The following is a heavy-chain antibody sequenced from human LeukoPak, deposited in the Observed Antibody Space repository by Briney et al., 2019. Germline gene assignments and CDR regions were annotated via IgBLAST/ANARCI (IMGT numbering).Heavy chain of an antibody. V-gene: IGHV3-23*01. CDR1: GFTVSSNY. Sequence: GGSLRLSCAASGFTVSSNYMSWVRQAPGKGLEWVSAISGSGGSTYYADSVKGRFTISRDNSKNTLYLQMNSLRAEDTAVYYCAKGYDSSGYPGSWGLDWGQGTLVTVSS. D-gene: IGHD3-22*01. J-gene: IGHJ4*02. CDR2: ISGSGGST. CDR3: AKGYDSSGYPGSWGLD.